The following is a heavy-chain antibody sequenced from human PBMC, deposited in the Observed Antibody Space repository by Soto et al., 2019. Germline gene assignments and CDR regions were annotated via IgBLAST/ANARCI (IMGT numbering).Heavy chain of an antibody. J-gene: IGHJ4*02. CDR3: ARNEHSGSYSFDD. V-gene: IGHV2-70*01. D-gene: IGHD1-26*01. CDR2: IDWDDDK. Sequence: GPTLGTRPQTLTLTCTFPGCSLSTSGMCVSCIRQPPGKALEWLALIDWDDDKYYSTSLKTRLTISKDTSKNQVVLTMTNMDPVDTATYYCARNEHSGSYSFDDWGQGTLVTVSS. CDR1: GCSLSTSGMC.